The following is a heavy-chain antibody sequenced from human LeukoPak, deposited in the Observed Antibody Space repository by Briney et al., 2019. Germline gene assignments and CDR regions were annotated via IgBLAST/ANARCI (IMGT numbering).Heavy chain of an antibody. CDR1: GGSFSGYY. J-gene: IGHJ4*02. CDR2: IYYSGST. CDR3: ASSSSWKYYFDY. V-gene: IGHV4-34*01. Sequence: PSETLSLTCAVYGGSFSGYYWSWIRQPPGKGLEWIGSIYYSGSTYYNPSLKSRVTISVDTSKNQFSLKLSSVTAADTAVYYCASSSSWKYYFDYWGQGTLVTVSS. D-gene: IGHD6-13*01.